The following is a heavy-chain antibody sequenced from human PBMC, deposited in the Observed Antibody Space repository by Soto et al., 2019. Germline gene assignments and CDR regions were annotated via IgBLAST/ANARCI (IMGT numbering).Heavy chain of an antibody. CDR3: ARVGGTTWFDP. CDR2: IYYSGST. CDR1: GGSISSYY. J-gene: IGHJ5*02. V-gene: IGHV4-59*12. Sequence: SETLSLTCTVSGGSISSYYWSWIRQPPGKGLEWIGYIYYSGSTYYNPSLKSRVTISVDTSKNQFSLKLSSVTAADTAVYYCARVGGTTWFDPWGQGTLVTVSS. D-gene: IGHD3-16*01.